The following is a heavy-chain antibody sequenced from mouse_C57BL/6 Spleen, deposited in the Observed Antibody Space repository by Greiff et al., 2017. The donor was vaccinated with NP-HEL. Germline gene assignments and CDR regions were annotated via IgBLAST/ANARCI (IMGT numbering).Heavy chain of an antibody. Sequence: EVKLQQSGPELVKPGASVKISCKASGYTFTDYYMNWVKQSHGKSLEWIGDINPNNGGTSYNQKFKGKATLTVDKSSSTAYMELRSLTSEDSAVYYCASHYAMDYWGQGTSVTVSS. CDR3: ASHYAMDY. J-gene: IGHJ4*01. CDR1: GYTFTDYY. V-gene: IGHV1-26*01. CDR2: INPNNGGT.